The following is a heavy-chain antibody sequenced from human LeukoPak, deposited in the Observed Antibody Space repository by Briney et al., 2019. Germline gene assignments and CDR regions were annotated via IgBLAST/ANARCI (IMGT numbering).Heavy chain of an antibody. V-gene: IGHV1-8*01. Sequence: ASVKVPCKASGYTFTSYDINWVRQATGQGLEWMGWMNPNSGNTGYAQKFQGRVTMTRNTSISTAYMELSSLRSEDTAVYYCARRGDQLPYYYYMDVWGKGTTVTVSS. CDR3: ARRGDQLPYYYYMDV. CDR2: MNPNSGNT. CDR1: GYTFTSYD. D-gene: IGHD2-2*01. J-gene: IGHJ6*03.